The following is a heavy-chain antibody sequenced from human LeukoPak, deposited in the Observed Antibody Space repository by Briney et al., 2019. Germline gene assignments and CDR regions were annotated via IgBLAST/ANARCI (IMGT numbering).Heavy chain of an antibody. V-gene: IGHV4-39*01. CDR2: IINAGST. Sequence: KTSETLSLTCTVSGASISSNTYYWAWIRQSPGKGLEWIGSIINAGSTFYNPSLTSRVTMSVDTSKNQFSLKLSSVTAADTAMYYCARNMTVILVAERTDAFDIWGQGTMVTVSS. D-gene: IGHD3-22*01. J-gene: IGHJ3*02. CDR1: GASISSNTYY. CDR3: ARNMTVILVAERTDAFDI.